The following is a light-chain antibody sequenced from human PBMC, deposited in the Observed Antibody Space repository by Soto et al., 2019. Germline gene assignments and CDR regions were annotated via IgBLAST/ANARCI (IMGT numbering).Light chain of an antibody. Sequence: EIVLTQSPGTLSLSPGERATLSCRASQSVSGSYFAWYQQKPGQSPRLLIYGSSDRASGIPDSFSGSGSGTDFTLTISRVEPEDFAVYYCQQYGSSPPYTFGQGTKLEIK. V-gene: IGKV3-20*01. CDR3: QQYGSSPPYT. J-gene: IGKJ2*01. CDR2: GSS. CDR1: QSVSGSY.